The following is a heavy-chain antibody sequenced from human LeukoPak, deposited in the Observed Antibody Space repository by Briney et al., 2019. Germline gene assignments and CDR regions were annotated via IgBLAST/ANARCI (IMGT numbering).Heavy chain of an antibody. CDR2: ISSSSSTI. CDR3: ARDMITFGGVIVHRYYYYYMDV. CDR1: GFTFSSYS. D-gene: IGHD3-16*02. Sequence: GGSLRLSCAASGFTFSSYSMNWVRQAPGKGLEWVSYISSSSSTIYYADSVKGRFTISRDNAKNSLYLQMNSLRAEDTALYYCARDMITFGGVIVHRYYYYYMDVWGKGTTVTVSS. J-gene: IGHJ6*03. V-gene: IGHV3-48*01.